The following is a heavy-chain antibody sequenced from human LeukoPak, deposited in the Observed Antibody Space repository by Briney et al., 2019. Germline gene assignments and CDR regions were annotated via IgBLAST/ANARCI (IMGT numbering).Heavy chain of an antibody. V-gene: IGHV3-64*04. D-gene: IGHD3-10*01. CDR2: MSRDGRST. CDR3: AREPPRITMVRGVRDAFDI. CDR1: GFTFSSYT. Sequence: GGSLRLSCSVSGFTFSSYTMHWVRQAPGKGLEYVSAMSRDGRSTYYADSVKGRFTISRDNSKNTLYLQMNSLRAEDTAVYYCAREPPRITMVRGVRDAFDIWGQGTMVTVSS. J-gene: IGHJ3*02.